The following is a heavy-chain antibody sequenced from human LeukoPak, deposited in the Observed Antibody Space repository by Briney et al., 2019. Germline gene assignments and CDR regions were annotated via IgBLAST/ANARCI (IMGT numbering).Heavy chain of an antibody. Sequence: ASVKVSCKASGGTFSSYAISWVRQAPGQGLEWMGGIIPIFGTANYAQKFQGRVTITADESTSTAYMELSSLRSEDTAVYYCASGGAQIFGVVTPTYYFDYWGQGTLVTVSS. J-gene: IGHJ4*02. D-gene: IGHD3-3*01. CDR3: ASGGAQIFGVVTPTYYFDY. CDR1: GGTFSSYA. CDR2: IIPIFGTA. V-gene: IGHV1-69*13.